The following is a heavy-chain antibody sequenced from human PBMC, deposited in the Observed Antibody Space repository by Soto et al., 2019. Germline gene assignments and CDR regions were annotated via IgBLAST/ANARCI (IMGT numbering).Heavy chain of an antibody. J-gene: IGHJ5*02. D-gene: IGHD3-3*01. CDR3: ARGDCDFWNRWSDP. CDR1: GFTFSSYW. V-gene: IGHV3-74*01. Sequence: EVQLVESGGGLVQPGGSLRLSCAASGFTFSSYWMHWVRQAPGKGLVWVSRINSDGSSTSYADSVKGRFTISRDNAKNTLYLQMNSLRADDTAVYYCARGDCDFWNRWSDPWGQGTLVTVSS. CDR2: INSDGSST.